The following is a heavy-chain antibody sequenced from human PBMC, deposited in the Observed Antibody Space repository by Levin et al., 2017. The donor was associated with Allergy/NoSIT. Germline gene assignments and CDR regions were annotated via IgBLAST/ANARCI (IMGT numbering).Heavy chain of an antibody. Sequence: LSLTCAASGFTVGSHAMTRGRKAPGKGLEWVSFSSGSGGRTYYADSMKGRFTISRDNSKNTLYLQLNSLRAEDTAMYYCARFSKYAMDGWGQGTTVTVSS. D-gene: IGHD4-11*01. J-gene: IGHJ6*02. CDR1: GFTVGSHA. CDR2: SSGSGGRT. CDR3: ARFSKYAMDG. V-gene: IGHV3-23*01.